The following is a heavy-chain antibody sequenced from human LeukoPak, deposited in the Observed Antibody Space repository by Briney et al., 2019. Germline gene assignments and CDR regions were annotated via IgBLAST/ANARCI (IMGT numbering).Heavy chain of an antibody. J-gene: IGHJ5*02. D-gene: IGHD6-13*01. CDR2: IIPIFGTA. V-gene: IGHV1-69*05. Sequence: SVKVSCKASGGTFSSYAISWVRQAPGQGLEWMGGIIPIFGTANYAQKLQGRVTMTTDTSTSTAYMELRSLRSDDTAVYYCARVIATWFDPWGQGTLVTVSS. CDR3: ARVIATWFDP. CDR1: GGTFSSYA.